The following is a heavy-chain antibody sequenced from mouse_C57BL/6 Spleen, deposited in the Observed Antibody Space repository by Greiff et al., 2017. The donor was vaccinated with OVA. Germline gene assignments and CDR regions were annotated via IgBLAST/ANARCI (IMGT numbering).Heavy chain of an antibody. CDR2: INPNNGGT. Sequence: VQLQQSGPELVKPGASVKMSCKASGYTFTDYNMHWVKQSHGKSLEWIGYINPNNGGTSYNQKFKGKATLTVNKSSSTAYMELRSLTSEDSAVYYCARGIYYDYDFFDVWGTGTTVTVSS. CDR1: GYTFTDYN. D-gene: IGHD2-4*01. CDR3: ARGIYYDYDFFDV. V-gene: IGHV1-22*01. J-gene: IGHJ1*03.